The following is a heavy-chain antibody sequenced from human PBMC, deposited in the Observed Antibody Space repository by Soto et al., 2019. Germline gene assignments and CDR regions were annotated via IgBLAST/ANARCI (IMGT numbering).Heavy chain of an antibody. CDR3: ARGLDRYSSGWYGGY. J-gene: IGHJ4*02. CDR2: ISAYNGNT. CDR1: GYTFTSYG. V-gene: IGHV1-18*01. D-gene: IGHD6-19*01. Sequence: ASVKVSCKASGYTFTSYGISWVRQAPGQGLEWMGWISAYNGNTNYAQKLQGRVTMTTDTSTSTAYMELRSLRSDDTAVYYCARGLDRYSSGWYGGYWGQGTRVTVSS.